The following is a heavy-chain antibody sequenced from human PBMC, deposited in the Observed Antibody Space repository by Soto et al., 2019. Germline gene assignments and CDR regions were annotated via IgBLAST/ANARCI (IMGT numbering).Heavy chain of an antibody. V-gene: IGHV3-30*18. D-gene: IGHD1-1*01. J-gene: IGHJ6*02. Sequence: QVQLVESGGGVVQPGRSLRLSCAASGFTFWSYGMHWVRQAPGKGLEWVALMSFDGSNKYYADSVRGRFTISSDNSKSTLYLQMDILRPEDTAVYYCAKEFGWELQLSHPYSNSGMDVWGQGTTVTVSS. CDR1: GFTFWSYG. CDR2: MSFDGSNK. CDR3: AKEFGWELQLSHPYSNSGMDV.